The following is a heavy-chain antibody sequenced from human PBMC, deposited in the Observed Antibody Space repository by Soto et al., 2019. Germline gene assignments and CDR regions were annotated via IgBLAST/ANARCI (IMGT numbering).Heavy chain of an antibody. D-gene: IGHD3-22*01. CDR1: GFTFSSYA. J-gene: IGHJ6*02. CDR3: ARGEAYYVYYYYGMDV. Sequence: GGSLRLSCAASGFTFSSYAMHWVRQAPGKGLEWVAVISYDGSNKYYADSVKGRFTISRDNSKNTLYLQMNSLRAEDTAVYYCARGEAYYVYYYYGMDVWGQGTTVTVSS. CDR2: ISYDGSNK. V-gene: IGHV3-30-3*01.